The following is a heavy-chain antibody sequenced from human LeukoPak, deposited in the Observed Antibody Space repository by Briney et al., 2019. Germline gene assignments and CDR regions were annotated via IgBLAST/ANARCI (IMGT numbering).Heavy chain of an antibody. Sequence: PSETLSLTCTVSGGSISSYYWDWIRQPPGKGLEWIGTLSHSGSSYYNPSLKSRVAISVDTSKNQFSLNLSSVTAADTAVFYCARSWFGEYGGEAFDIWGQGTMVTVSS. J-gene: IGHJ3*02. V-gene: IGHV4-38-2*02. CDR1: GGSISSYY. CDR2: LSHSGSS. CDR3: ARSWFGEYGGEAFDI. D-gene: IGHD3-10*01.